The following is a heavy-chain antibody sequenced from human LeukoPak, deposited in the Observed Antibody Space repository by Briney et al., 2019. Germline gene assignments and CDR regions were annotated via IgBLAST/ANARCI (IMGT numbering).Heavy chain of an antibody. Sequence: GASVKVSCKASGYTFTSYGISWVRQAPGQGLEWMGWISAYNGNTNYAQKLQGRVTVTRDTSTSTVYMEVSSLRSEDTAVYYCARGGWSYDTNYHYMDVWGKGTTVTVSS. CDR3: ARGGWSYDTNYHYMDV. V-gene: IGHV1-18*01. CDR1: GYTFTSYG. D-gene: IGHD1-26*01. CDR2: ISAYNGNT. J-gene: IGHJ6*03.